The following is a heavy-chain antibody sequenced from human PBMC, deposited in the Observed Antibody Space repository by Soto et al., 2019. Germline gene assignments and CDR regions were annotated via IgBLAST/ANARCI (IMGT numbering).Heavy chain of an antibody. CDR1: GGPFISYA. D-gene: IGHD5-18*01. Sequence: SVKVSCNASGGPFISYAISWVRQAPGQGLEWMGGIIPIFGTANYAQKFQGRVTITADESTSTAYMELSSLRSEDTAVYYCARDSSEGSYGYGAFDIWGQGTMVTVSS. CDR3: ARDSSEGSYGYGAFDI. CDR2: IIPIFGTA. V-gene: IGHV1-69*01. J-gene: IGHJ3*02.